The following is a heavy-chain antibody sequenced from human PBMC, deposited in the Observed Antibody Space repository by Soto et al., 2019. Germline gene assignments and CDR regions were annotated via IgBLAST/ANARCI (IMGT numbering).Heavy chain of an antibody. CDR3: AKDFLREYCSGGTCLGMDV. D-gene: IGHD2-15*01. CDR2: ISHDGSHK. J-gene: IGHJ6*02. CDR1: GFTFSRNI. V-gene: IGHV3-30*18. Sequence: QVQLVESGGCVVQPGRSLRLSCAASGFTFSRNIMHWVRQAPGKGLEWVAVISHDGSHKYYEDSVKGRFTISGDNSKNTLYLQMNSLRAEDTSVYFCAKDFLREYCSGGTCLGMDVWGQGTTVTVSS.